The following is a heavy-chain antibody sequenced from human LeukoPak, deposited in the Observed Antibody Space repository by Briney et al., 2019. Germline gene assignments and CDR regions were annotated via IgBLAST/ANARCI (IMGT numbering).Heavy chain of an antibody. CDR1: GGSISSSSYY. D-gene: IGHD3-10*01. V-gene: IGHV4-61*02. Sequence: PSQTLSLTCTVSGGSISSSSYYWSWIRQPARKGLEWIGRIYTSGSTNYNPSLKSRVAISVDTSKNQFSLKMSSVTAADTAVYYCARGAYGSWNSNWFDPWGQGTLVTVSS. J-gene: IGHJ5*02. CDR3: ARGAYGSWNSNWFDP. CDR2: IYTSGST.